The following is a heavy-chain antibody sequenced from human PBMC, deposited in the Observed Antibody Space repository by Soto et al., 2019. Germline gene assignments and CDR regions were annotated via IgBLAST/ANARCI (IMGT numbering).Heavy chain of an antibody. CDR1: GGSISSSSYY. J-gene: IGHJ4*02. Sequence: SETLSLTCTVSGGSISSSSYYWGWIRQPPGKGLEWIGSIYYSGSTYYNPSLKSRVTISVDTSKNQFSLKLSSVTAADTAVYYCARRFYSSGWYFDYWGQGTLVTVSS. V-gene: IGHV4-39*01. CDR2: IYYSGST. CDR3: ARRFYSSGWYFDY. D-gene: IGHD6-19*01.